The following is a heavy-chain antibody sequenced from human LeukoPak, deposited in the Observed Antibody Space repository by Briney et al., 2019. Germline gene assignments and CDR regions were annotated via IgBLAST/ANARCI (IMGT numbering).Heavy chain of an antibody. CDR1: GFTFSSYG. D-gene: IGHD1-7*01. Sequence: GGSLRLSCAASGFTFSSYGMHWVRQAPGKGLEWVAVIWYDGSNKYYADSVKGRFTISRDNSKNTLYLQMNSLRAEDTAVYYCARPGTGTTVYYFDYWGQGTLVTVSS. CDR3: ARPGTGTTVYYFDY. CDR2: IWYDGSNK. V-gene: IGHV3-33*01. J-gene: IGHJ4*02.